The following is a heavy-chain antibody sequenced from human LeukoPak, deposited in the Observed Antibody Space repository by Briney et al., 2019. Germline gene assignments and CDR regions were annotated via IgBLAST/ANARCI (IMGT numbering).Heavy chain of an antibody. D-gene: IGHD3-9*01. CDR1: GGSFSGYY. CDR2: INHSGST. V-gene: IGHV4-34*01. Sequence: SETLSLTCAVYGGSFSGYYWSWIRQPPGKGLEWIGQINHSGSTNYNPSLKSRVTISVDTSKNQFSLNLSSVTAADTAVYYCARVDYDILTGYYRIAYWGQGTLVTVSS. J-gene: IGHJ4*02. CDR3: ARVDYDILTGYYRIAY.